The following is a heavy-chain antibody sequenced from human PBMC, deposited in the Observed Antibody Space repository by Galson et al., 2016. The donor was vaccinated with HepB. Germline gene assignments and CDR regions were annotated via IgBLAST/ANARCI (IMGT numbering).Heavy chain of an antibody. J-gene: IGHJ2*01. CDR2: ISTSSSTL. CDR3: AKEAAATTGAKTKRVWYFDL. Sequence: SLRLSCAASGFTFSTYSMDWVRQAPGRGLEWISYISTSSSTLYYADSVKGRFTISRDDATNSLYLQMNSLGDEDTAVYYCAKEAAATTGAKTKRVWYFDLWGRGTLVTVSS. V-gene: IGHV3-48*02. CDR1: GFTFSTYS. D-gene: IGHD1-14*01.